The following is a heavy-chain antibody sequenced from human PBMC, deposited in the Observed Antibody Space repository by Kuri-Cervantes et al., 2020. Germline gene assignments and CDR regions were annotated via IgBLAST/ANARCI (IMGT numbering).Heavy chain of an antibody. Sequence: GESLKISCAASGFTFSSYSMSWVRQAPGKGLEWVSYISSSGDTKFYADSMKGRFTISRDNAKNALFLQMSNLRDDDTAVYYCAKTGRTADAFDIWGQGTMVTVSS. CDR1: GFTFSSYS. V-gene: IGHV3-48*02. D-gene: IGHD1-14*01. CDR2: ISSSGDTK. J-gene: IGHJ3*02. CDR3: AKTGRTADAFDI.